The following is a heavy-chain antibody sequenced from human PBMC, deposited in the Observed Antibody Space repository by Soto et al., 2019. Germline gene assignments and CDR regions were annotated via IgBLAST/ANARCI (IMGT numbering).Heavy chain of an antibody. D-gene: IGHD3-22*01. CDR1: GGSISNGGYY. V-gene: IGHV4-31*03. Sequence: SETLSLTCTVSGGSISNGGYYWSWVRQHPGKGLEWIGYIYYTGTTYYNPSLKSRITISVDTSKNQFSLRLSSVTAADTAVYYCAREQITYYDSSGHSLYFFDFWGQGTQVT. J-gene: IGHJ4*02. CDR2: IYYTGTT. CDR3: AREQITYYDSSGHSLYFFDF.